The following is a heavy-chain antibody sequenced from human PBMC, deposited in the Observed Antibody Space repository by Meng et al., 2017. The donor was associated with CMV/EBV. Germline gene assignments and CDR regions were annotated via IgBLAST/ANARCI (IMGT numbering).Heavy chain of an antibody. CDR2: IYYSGST. J-gene: IGHJ4*02. CDR1: GGSISSYY. V-gene: IGHV4-59*03. CDR3: AARITGTRDVDY. D-gene: IGHD1-7*01. Sequence: SETLSLTCTVSGGSISSYYWSWIRQPPGKGLEWIGYIYYSGSTNYNPSLKSRVTISVDTSTSTAYMELSSLRSEDTAVYYCAARITGTRDVDYWGQGTLVTVSS.